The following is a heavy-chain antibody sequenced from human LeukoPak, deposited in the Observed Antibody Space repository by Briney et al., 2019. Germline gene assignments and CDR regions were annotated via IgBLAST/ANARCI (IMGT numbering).Heavy chain of an antibody. CDR2: IRYDGSNK. CDR1: GFGFNNAW. J-gene: IGHJ4*02. Sequence: GGSLRLSCAASGFGFNNAWMSWIRQAPGKGLEWVAFIRYDGSNKYYADSVKGRFTISRDNSKNTLYLQMNSLRAEDTAVYYCAKGIMGIELGAYWGQGTLVTASS. D-gene: IGHD3-16*01. V-gene: IGHV3-30*02. CDR3: AKGIMGIELGAY.